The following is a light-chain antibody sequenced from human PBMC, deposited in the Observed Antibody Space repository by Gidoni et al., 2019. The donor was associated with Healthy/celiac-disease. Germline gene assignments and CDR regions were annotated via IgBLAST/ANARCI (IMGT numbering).Light chain of an antibody. CDR2: DAS. Sequence: DIVLTQSPATLSLSPGERATLSCRASQSVSSYLAWYQQKPGQAPRLLIYDASNRATGIPARFSGSGSGTDCTLTISSLEPEDFAVYYCQQRRGTFGQGTKLEIK. CDR1: QSVSSY. J-gene: IGKJ2*02. CDR3: QQRRGT. V-gene: IGKV3-11*01.